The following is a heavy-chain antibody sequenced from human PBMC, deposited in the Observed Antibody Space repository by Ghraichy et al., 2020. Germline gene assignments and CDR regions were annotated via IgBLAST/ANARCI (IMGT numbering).Heavy chain of an antibody. CDR3: ARGVNINSSGRFDP. CDR1: GFTFSSYS. Sequence: GASLRLSCAASGFTFSSYSMNWVRQAPGKGLEWVSYISYSSSAIYYADSVKGRFTISRDNAKNSLYLQMNSLRDEDTAVYYCARGVNINSSGRFDPWGQGTQVTVSS. CDR2: ISYSSSAI. D-gene: IGHD2/OR15-2a*01. V-gene: IGHV3-48*02. J-gene: IGHJ5*02.